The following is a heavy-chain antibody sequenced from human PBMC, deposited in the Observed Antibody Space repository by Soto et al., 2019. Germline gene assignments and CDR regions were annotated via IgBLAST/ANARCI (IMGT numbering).Heavy chain of an antibody. J-gene: IGHJ4*02. Sequence: EVQLVESGGGLVQPGGSLRLSCAASGFTFSSYWMSWVRQAPGKGLEWVANIKEDGSEKYYVDSVKGRFTMSRDNAKNSLYLQMDSLRADDTAVYYCARGRGRGFVYWGQGTLVTVSS. D-gene: IGHD3-10*01. CDR2: IKEDGSEK. V-gene: IGHV3-7*01. CDR1: GFTFSSYW. CDR3: ARGRGRGFVY.